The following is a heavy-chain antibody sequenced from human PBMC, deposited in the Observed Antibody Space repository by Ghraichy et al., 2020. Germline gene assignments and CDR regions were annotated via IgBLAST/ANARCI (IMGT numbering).Heavy chain of an antibody. CDR2: IKSKTDGGTT. V-gene: IGHV3-15*01. J-gene: IGHJ6*03. Sequence: GGSLRLSCAASGFTFSNAWMSWVRQAPGKGLEWVGRIKSKTDGGTTDYAAPVKGRFTISRDDSKNTLYLQMNSLKTEDTAVYYCTTDATNVDSGSYHLGYYYYMDVWGKGTTVTVSS. D-gene: IGHD1-26*01. CDR1: GFTFSNAW. CDR3: TTDATNVDSGSYHLGYYYYMDV.